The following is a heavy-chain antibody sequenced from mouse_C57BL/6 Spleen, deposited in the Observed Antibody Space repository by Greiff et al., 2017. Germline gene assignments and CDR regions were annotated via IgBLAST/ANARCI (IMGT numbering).Heavy chain of an antibody. CDR1: GYSFTDYN. Sequence: VQLKESGPELVKPGASVKISCKASGYSFTDYNMNWVKQSNGKSLEWIGVINPNYGTTRSNQKFKGKATLTVDQSSSTAYMQLNSLTSEDSAVYNSARDTYYGKDYFDYWGQGTTLTVSS. V-gene: IGHV1-39*01. J-gene: IGHJ2*01. D-gene: IGHD2-10*01. CDR2: INPNYGTT. CDR3: ARDTYYGKDYFDY.